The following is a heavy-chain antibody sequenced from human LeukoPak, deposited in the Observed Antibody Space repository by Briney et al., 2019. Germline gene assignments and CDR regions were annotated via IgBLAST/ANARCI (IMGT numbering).Heavy chain of an antibody. CDR2: LNPRTGAT. CDR1: GYTFVDYY. V-gene: IGHV1-2*02. Sequence: ASVKVSCKASGYTFVDYYVYWIRQAPGQGLEWMGWLNPRTGATKYAQKFQARVTMTRDTSKQTAYMELTSLRSDDTALYFCARVHRLGRTGYDMPADWGQGTLVTVSS. J-gene: IGHJ4*02. CDR3: ARVHRLGRTGYDMPAD. D-gene: IGHD7-27*01.